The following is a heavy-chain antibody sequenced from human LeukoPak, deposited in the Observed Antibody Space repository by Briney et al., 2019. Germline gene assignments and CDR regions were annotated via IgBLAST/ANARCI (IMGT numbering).Heavy chain of an antibody. Sequence: SETLSLTCTVSGYSISSGSYCWCCIRPPGGKGLEWIGRIYTSGSTNYNPSLKSRVTISVDTSKNQFSLKLSSVTAADTAVYYCAREENAFDIWGQGTMVTVSS. V-gene: IGHV4-61*02. CDR1: GYSISSGSYC. J-gene: IGHJ3*02. CDR2: IYTSGST. CDR3: AREENAFDI.